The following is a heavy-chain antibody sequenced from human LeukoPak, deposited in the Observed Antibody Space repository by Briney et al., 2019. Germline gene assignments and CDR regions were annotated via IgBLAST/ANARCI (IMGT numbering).Heavy chain of an antibody. J-gene: IGHJ4*02. CDR2: IYYTGST. CDR1: GDSISSSNYY. V-gene: IGHV4-39*01. Sequence: PSETLPLTCTVSGDSISSSNYYWGWIRQPPGKGLEWIGGIYYTGSTYYNPSLKSRVTISADTSTSQFSLKLSSVTAADTAVYYCATLGPPRRRIVGATLIDYWGQGILVTVSS. CDR3: ATLGPPRRRIVGATLIDY. D-gene: IGHD1-26*01.